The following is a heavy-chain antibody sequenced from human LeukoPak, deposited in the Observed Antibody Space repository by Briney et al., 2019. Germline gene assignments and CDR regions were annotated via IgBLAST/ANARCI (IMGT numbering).Heavy chain of an antibody. J-gene: IGHJ4*02. CDR2: IYPGDSDT. CDR3: ARRPLTGTYAFDY. V-gene: IGHV5-51*01. Sequence: GESLKISCKGSGYSVTSYWIGWVRQMPGKGLEWMGIIYPGDSDTRYSPSFQGQVTILADKSISTAYLQWSSLKASDTAMYYCARRPLTGTYAFDYWGQGTLVTVSS. D-gene: IGHD1-20*01. CDR1: GYSVTSYW.